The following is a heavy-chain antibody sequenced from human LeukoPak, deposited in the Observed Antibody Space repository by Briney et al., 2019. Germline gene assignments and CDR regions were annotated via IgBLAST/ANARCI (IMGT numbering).Heavy chain of an antibody. CDR2: INPNSGGT. D-gene: IGHD6-19*01. CDR1: GYTFTDYY. V-gene: IGHV1-2*02. CDR3: ARVEVAGSWGFEY. Sequence: ASVRVSCKASGYTFTDYYLHWVRQAPGQGLEWMGWINPNSGGTNYAQKFQGRVTMTRDTSISTVYMDLSSLRSDDTAVYYCARVEVAGSWGFEYWGQGTLVTVPS. J-gene: IGHJ4*02.